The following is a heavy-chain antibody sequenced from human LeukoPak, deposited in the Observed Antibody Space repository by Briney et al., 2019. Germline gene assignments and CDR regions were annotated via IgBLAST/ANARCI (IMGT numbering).Heavy chain of an antibody. CDR2: INPNSGGT. V-gene: IGHV1-2*02. D-gene: IGHD3-3*01. CDR1: GYTFTSYY. CDR3: ARDPYDGNYYFDY. J-gene: IGHJ4*02. Sequence: GASVKDSCKASGYTFTSYYMHWVRQAPGQGLEWMGWINPNSGGTNYAQKFQGRVTMTRDTSIGTDYMELTSLISDDTAIYYCARDPYDGNYYFDYWGQGTLVTVAS.